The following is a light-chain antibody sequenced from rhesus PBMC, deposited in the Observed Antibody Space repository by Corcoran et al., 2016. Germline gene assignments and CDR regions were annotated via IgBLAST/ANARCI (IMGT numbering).Light chain of an antibody. Sequence: DIVMTQTPLFLPITPGEPASISCRSSQSLLHSNGNTYLHWYLQKPGQSPQLMIYGGSNRASGVPDRVSGRGACTDFTLKISKVEAGDVGVYYCVQAIAFPFTFGPGTKLDIK. J-gene: IGKJ3*01. CDR3: VQAIAFPFT. V-gene: IGKV2-72*01. CDR2: GGS. CDR1: QSLLHSNGNTY.